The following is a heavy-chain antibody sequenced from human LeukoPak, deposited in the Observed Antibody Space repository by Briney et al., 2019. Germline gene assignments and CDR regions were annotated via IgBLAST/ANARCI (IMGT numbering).Heavy chain of an antibody. D-gene: IGHD2/OR15-2a*01. CDR3: ARVPVRFAFDI. CDR2: IYTSGST. Sequence: SETLSLTCTVSGGSISSYYWSWIRQPAGKGLEWIGRIYTSGSTYYNPSLKSRVTISVDTSKNQFSPKLSSVTAADTAVYYCARVPVRFAFDIWGQGTMVTVSS. J-gene: IGHJ3*02. V-gene: IGHV4-4*07. CDR1: GGSISSYY.